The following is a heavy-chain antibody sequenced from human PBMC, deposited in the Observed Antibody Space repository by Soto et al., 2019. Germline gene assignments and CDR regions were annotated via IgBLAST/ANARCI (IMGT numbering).Heavy chain of an antibody. Sequence: EVELVESGGGLVKPGVSLKLSCAASGFTFRTYNMIWVRQAPGKGLEWVSSISAGSSNIYYAPSVKGRFTISRDNAKNLLYLQINSLRAEDTAVYYCARQYPSSSRHFDHWGQGTLVIVSS. CDR1: GFTFRTYN. D-gene: IGHD6-6*01. CDR3: ARQYPSSSRHFDH. V-gene: IGHV3-21*01. CDR2: ISAGSSNI. J-gene: IGHJ4*02.